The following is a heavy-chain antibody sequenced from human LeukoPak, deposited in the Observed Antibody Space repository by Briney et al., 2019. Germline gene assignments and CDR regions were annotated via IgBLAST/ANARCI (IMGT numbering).Heavy chain of an antibody. D-gene: IGHD4-23*01. Sequence: GGSLRLSCAASGFTFSSYSMNWVRQAPGKGLEWVSGINWNGGSTGYADSVKGRFTISRDNARNSLYLQMNSLRAEDTALNYCARDYYGGSYFDYWGQGTLVTVSS. CDR2: INWNGGST. CDR3: ARDYYGGSYFDY. V-gene: IGHV3-20*04. CDR1: GFTFSSYS. J-gene: IGHJ4*02.